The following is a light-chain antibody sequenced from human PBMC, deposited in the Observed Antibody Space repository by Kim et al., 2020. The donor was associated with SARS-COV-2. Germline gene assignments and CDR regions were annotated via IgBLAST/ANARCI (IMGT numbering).Light chain of an antibody. J-gene: IGKJ2*01. CDR3: QQSHSTPYT. V-gene: IGKV1-39*01. CDR2: ATS. Sequence: SASVGDRVTITCRPSQSVADYLHCYQHKPGKAPKLLIYATSDLQTGVPSRFSGRGSGTDFTLTITSLEPEDFATYYCQQSHSTPYTFGQGTKLEI. CDR1: QSVADY.